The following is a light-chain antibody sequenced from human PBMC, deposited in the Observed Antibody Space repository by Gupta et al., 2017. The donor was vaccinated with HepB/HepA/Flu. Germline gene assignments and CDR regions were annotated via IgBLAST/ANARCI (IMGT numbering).Light chain of an antibody. CDR1: SSNIGNNY. J-gene: IGLJ3*02. V-gene: IGLV1-51*02. CDR2: END. Sequence: SVLTQPPSVSAAPGHKVTISCAGSSSNIGNNYVYWYQKFPGTAAKVVISENDKRPAGIPDRFAGYKAGTSATRDISGLQTEDEADYYGGTWDSSLRVVLFGGGTKVTVL. CDR3: GTWDSSLRVVL.